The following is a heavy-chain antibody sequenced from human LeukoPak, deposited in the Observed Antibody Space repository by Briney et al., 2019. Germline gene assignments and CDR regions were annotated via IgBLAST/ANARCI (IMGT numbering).Heavy chain of an antibody. CDR2: IIPIFGTA. Sequence: SVKVSCKASGGTFSSYAISWVRQAPGQGLEWMGGIIPIFGTANYAQKFQGRVTMTWDTSISTAYMELSRLRSDDTAVYYCAREYILTAYYGDYWGRGTLVTVSS. D-gene: IGHD3-9*01. J-gene: IGHJ4*02. CDR3: AREYILTAYYGDY. V-gene: IGHV1-69*06. CDR1: GGTFSSYA.